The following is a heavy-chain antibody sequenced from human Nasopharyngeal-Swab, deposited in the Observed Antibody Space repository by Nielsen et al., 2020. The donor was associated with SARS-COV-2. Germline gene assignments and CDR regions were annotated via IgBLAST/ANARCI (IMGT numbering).Heavy chain of an antibody. Sequence: WIRQPPGKGLEWIGSIYYSGSTNYNPSLKSRVTISVDTSKNQFSLKLSSVTAADTAVYYCARGPGEVGTTYYYYGMDVWGQGTTVTVSS. CDR2: IYYSGST. J-gene: IGHJ6*02. D-gene: IGHD1-1*01. V-gene: IGHV4-39*07. CDR3: ARGPGEVGTTYYYYGMDV.